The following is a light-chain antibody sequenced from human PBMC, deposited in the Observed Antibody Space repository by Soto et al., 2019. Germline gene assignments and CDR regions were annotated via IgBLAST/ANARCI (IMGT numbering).Light chain of an antibody. CDR1: QSVSSN. CDR2: GAS. Sequence: EIAMTQSPATLSVSPGERATLSCRASQSVSSNLAWYQQKPGQAPRLLIYGASTRATGIPARFSGSGSGTEFTLTISSLQSEDFAVYYCQQYNNWPXLLTFGGGTKVDIK. V-gene: IGKV3-15*01. J-gene: IGKJ4*01. CDR3: QQYNNWPXLLT.